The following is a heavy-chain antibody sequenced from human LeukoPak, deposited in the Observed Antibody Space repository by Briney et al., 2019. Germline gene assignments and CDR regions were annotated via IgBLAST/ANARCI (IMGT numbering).Heavy chain of an antibody. CDR2: IYYSGST. D-gene: IGHD3-16*01. CDR3: ARLPGTNWMGEYYFDY. Sequence: PSETLSLTCTVSGGSISSSSYYWGWIRQPPGKGLEWIGSIYYSGSTYYNPSLKSRVTISIDTSENQFSLKLSSVTAADTAVYYCARLPGTNWMGEYYFDYWGQGTLVTVSS. CDR1: GGSISSSSYY. V-gene: IGHV4-39*01. J-gene: IGHJ4*02.